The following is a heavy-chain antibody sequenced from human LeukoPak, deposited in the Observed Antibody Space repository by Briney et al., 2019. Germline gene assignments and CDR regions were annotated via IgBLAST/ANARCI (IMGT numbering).Heavy chain of an antibody. V-gene: IGHV4-4*02. CDR1: GDSISSSNW. CDR3: ARDTEQQLVLYAFDI. D-gene: IGHD6-13*01. J-gene: IGHJ3*02. CDR2: IYYSGST. Sequence: IPSGTLSLTCAVSGDSISSSNWWSWVRQPPGKGLEWIGYIYYSGSTYYNPSLKSRVTISVDTSKNQFSLKLSSVTAADTAVYYCARDTEQQLVLYAFDIWGQGTTVTVSS.